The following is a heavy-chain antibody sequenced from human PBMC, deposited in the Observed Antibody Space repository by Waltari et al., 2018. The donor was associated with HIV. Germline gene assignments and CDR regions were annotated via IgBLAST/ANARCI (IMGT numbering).Heavy chain of an antibody. CDR1: GYTFTGCY. J-gene: IGHJ5*02. CDR3: ARPLPYCSTSSCPYFDP. CDR2: INPNSGAT. Sequence: QVQLVQPGAEVTKTGASVKVSCKAAGYTFTGCYMHWVRQAPGQGLEWMGWINPNSGATNYAQKFQGRVTMTRDTSISTAYMELNSLRSHDTAVYYCARPLPYCSTSSCPYFDPWGQGTLVTVSS. D-gene: IGHD2-2*01. V-gene: IGHV1-2*02.